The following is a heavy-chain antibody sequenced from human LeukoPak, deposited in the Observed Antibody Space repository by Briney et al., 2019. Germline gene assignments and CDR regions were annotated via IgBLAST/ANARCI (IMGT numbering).Heavy chain of an antibody. Sequence: GGSLRLSCAASGFTFSSYAMSWVRQAPGKGLEWVSATSGSGGSTYYADSVKGRFTISRDNSKNTLYLQMNSLRAEDTAVYYCAREGNSGTYWYYFGFWGQGTLVTVSS. CDR1: GFTFSSYA. J-gene: IGHJ4*02. CDR2: TSGSGGST. V-gene: IGHV3-23*01. D-gene: IGHD1-26*01. CDR3: AREGNSGTYWYYFGF.